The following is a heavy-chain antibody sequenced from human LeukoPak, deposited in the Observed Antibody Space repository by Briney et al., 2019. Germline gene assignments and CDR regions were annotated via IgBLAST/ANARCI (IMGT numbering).Heavy chain of an antibody. CDR3: ARQEDHDYRDYYFDY. CDR1: GFTFSSYS. CDR2: ISSSSSYI. Sequence: GGSLRLSCAASGFTFSSYSMNWVRQAPGKGLEWVSSISSSSSYIYYADSVKGRFTISRDNAKNSLYLQMNSLRAEDTAVYYCARQEDHDYRDYYFDYWGQGILVTVSS. D-gene: IGHD4-17*01. V-gene: IGHV3-21*01. J-gene: IGHJ4*02.